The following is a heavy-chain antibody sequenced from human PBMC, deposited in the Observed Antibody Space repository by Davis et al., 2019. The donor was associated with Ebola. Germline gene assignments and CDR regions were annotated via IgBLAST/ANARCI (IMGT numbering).Heavy chain of an antibody. CDR2: INAGNGNT. D-gene: IGHD7-27*01. Sequence: ASVKVSCKASGYTFTSYAMHWVRQAPGQRLEWMGWINAGNGNTKYSQKFQGRVTITADKSTSTAYMELSSLRSEDTAVYYCARDISGPNGDDYWGQGTLVTVSS. V-gene: IGHV1-3*01. J-gene: IGHJ4*02. CDR3: ARDISGPNGDDY. CDR1: GYTFTSYA.